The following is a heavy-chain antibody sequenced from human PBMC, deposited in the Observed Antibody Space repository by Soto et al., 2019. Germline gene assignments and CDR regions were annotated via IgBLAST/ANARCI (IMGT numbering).Heavy chain of an antibody. CDR1: GFIFSKYG. CDR3: ATITIFGVGTITEYFKH. V-gene: IGHV3-30*03. D-gene: IGHD3-3*01. CDR2: ISYDGDNE. Sequence: GGSLRLSCAASGFIFSKYGMHWVRQAPGKGLEWVAAISYDGDNEYYADSVKGRFTISRDNSKDTLYLQMNSLRDEDTAVYYCATITIFGVGTITEYFKHWGQGTLVTVSS. J-gene: IGHJ1*01.